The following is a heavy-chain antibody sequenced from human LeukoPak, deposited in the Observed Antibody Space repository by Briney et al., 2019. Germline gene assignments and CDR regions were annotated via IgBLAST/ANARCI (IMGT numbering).Heavy chain of an antibody. D-gene: IGHD3-3*01. V-gene: IGHV1-18*01. Sequence: ASVKVSCKASGYTFTSYGISWVRQAPGQGLEWMGWISAYNGNTNYAQKLQGRVTMTRNTSISTAYMELSSLRSEDTAVYYCASRGPPPSTYYDFWSGYFNKGGNYYYYGMDVWGQGTTVTVSS. CDR1: GYTFTSYG. J-gene: IGHJ6*02. CDR3: ASRGPPPSTYYDFWSGYFNKGGNYYYYGMDV. CDR2: ISAYNGNT.